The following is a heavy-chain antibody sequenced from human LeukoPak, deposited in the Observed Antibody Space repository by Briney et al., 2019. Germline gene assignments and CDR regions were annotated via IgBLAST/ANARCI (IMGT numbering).Heavy chain of an antibody. CDR2: IIPILGIA. CDR1: GGTFSSYA. J-gene: IGHJ5*02. V-gene: IGHV1-69*04. Sequence: ASVKVSCKASGGTFSSYAISWVRQAPGQGLEWMGRIIPILGIANYAQKFQGRVTITADKSTSTAYMELSSLRSEDTAVYYCAGGYYYDSSGYYTWGQGTLVTVSS. CDR3: AGGYYYDSSGYYT. D-gene: IGHD3-22*01.